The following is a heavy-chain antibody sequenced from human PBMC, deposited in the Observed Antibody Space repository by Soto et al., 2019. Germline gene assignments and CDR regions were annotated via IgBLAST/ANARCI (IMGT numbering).Heavy chain of an antibody. CDR3: AKDWAPPNCTNGVCYTFSPPLLDP. CDR2: ISYDGSNK. J-gene: IGHJ5*02. D-gene: IGHD2-8*01. V-gene: IGHV3-30*18. CDR1: GFTLTSYG. Sequence: QVQLLEPGGAGVQPGRSLRLSWAASGFTLTSYGMHWVRQAPGKGLEWVAVISYDGSNKYYADSVKGRFTISRDNSKNTLYLQMNSLRAEDTAVYYCAKDWAPPNCTNGVCYTFSPPLLDPWGHGTLVTVSS.